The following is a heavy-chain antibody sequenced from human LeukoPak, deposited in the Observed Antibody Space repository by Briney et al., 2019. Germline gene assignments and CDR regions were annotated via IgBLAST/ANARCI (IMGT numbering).Heavy chain of an antibody. V-gene: IGHV3-30*02. Sequence: GGSLRLSCVASGFTFSSYGMHWVRQAPGKGLEWVAFIRCDGSNKYYADSVKGRFTISRDNSKNTLYLQMNSLRAEDTAVYYCAKDPSHGSGSYGAFDIWGQGTMVTVSS. CDR1: GFTFSSYG. D-gene: IGHD3-10*01. J-gene: IGHJ3*02. CDR2: IRCDGSNK. CDR3: AKDPSHGSGSYGAFDI.